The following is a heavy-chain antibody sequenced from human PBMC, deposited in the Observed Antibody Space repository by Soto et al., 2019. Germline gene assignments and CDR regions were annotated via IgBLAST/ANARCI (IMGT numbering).Heavy chain of an antibody. J-gene: IGHJ4*02. D-gene: IGHD6-13*01. CDR3: ARLTSSSWSYYFDY. CDR1: GGSISSYY. CDR2: IYYSGST. Sequence: SETLSLTCTVSGGSISSYYWIWIRQPPGKGLEWIGYIYYSGSTNYNPSLKSRVTISVDTSKNQFSLKLSSVTAADTAVYYCARLTSSSWSYYFDYWGQGTLVTVSS. V-gene: IGHV4-59*01.